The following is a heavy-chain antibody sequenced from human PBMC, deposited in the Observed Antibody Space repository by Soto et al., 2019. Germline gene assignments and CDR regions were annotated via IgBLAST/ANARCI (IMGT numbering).Heavy chain of an antibody. D-gene: IGHD3-22*01. CDR3: AHKSYDSSEYYSDY. J-gene: IGHJ4*02. CDR1: GFSLSTGGVC. Sequence: QITLKESGPTLVKPTQTLTLTCTFSGFSLSTGGVCVGWIRQPPGKALEWIALIYWDDDKRYSPSLKSRPTITKDISKNQVELTMTHIDPVDTATYYCAHKSYDSSEYYSDYWGQETLVTVSS. V-gene: IGHV2-5*02. CDR2: IYWDDDK.